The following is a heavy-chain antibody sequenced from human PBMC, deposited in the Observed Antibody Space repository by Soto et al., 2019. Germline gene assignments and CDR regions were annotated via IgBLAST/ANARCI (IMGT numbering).Heavy chain of an antibody. CDR2: ISGSGGST. CDR1: GFTFSSYA. D-gene: IGHD3-10*01. Sequence: GGSLRLSCAASGFTFSSYAMSWVRQAPGKGLEWVSAISGSGGSTYYADSVKGRFTISRDNSKNTLYLQMNSLRAEDTAVYYCAKSFGELIYYYYYYYMDVWGKGTTVTVSS. V-gene: IGHV3-23*01. J-gene: IGHJ6*03. CDR3: AKSFGELIYYYYYYYMDV.